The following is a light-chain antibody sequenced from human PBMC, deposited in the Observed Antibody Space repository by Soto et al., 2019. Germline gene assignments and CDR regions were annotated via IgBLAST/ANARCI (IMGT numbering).Light chain of an antibody. CDR2: GAS. Sequence: EIVMTQSPATLSVSPGERATLSCRASQSVSSNLAWYQQKIGQAPRLLIYGASTRATGIPARFSGSGSGTEFTLTISSLEPEDFAVFYCQRRSIWPWTFGQGTKVDIK. CDR1: QSVSSN. CDR3: QRRSIWPWT. J-gene: IGKJ1*01. V-gene: IGKV3-15*01.